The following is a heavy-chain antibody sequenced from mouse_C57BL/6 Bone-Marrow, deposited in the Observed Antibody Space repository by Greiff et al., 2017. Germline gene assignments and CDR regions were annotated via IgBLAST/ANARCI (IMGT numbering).Heavy chain of an antibody. CDR2: IYPGDGDT. Sequence: VQGVESGAELVKPGASVKISCKASGYAFSSYWMNWVKQRPGKGLEWIGQIYPGDGDTNYNGKFKGKATLTADKSSSTAYMQLSSLTSEDTAVYFCARKDDYDRAYAMDYWGQGTSVTVSS. CDR3: ARKDDYDRAYAMDY. CDR1: GYAFSSYW. D-gene: IGHD2-4*01. J-gene: IGHJ4*01. V-gene: IGHV1-80*01.